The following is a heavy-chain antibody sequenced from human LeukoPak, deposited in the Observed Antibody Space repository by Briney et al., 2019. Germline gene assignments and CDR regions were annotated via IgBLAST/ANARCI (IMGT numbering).Heavy chain of an antibody. CDR2: ISSSSSYI. J-gene: IGHJ3*02. Sequence: GGSLRLSCAASGFTFSSYSMNWVRQAPGKGLEWVSSISSSSSYIYYADSVKGRFTISRDNAKNSLYLQMNSLRAEDTAVYYCARDAEGIDAFDIWGQGTMVIVSS. CDR1: GFTFSSYS. V-gene: IGHV3-21*01. CDR3: ARDAEGIDAFDI.